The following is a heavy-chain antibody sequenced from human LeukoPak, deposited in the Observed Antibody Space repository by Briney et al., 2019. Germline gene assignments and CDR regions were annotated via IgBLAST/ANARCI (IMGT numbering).Heavy chain of an antibody. CDR2: ISAYNDNT. V-gene: IGHV1-18*01. D-gene: IGHD6-6*01. J-gene: IGHJ4*02. CDR3: ARDDEYSSSSCDY. Sequence: GASVKVSCKASGYTFTNYGISWVRQAPGQGLEWMGWISAYNDNTNYAQKLQGRVTMTTDTSTSTACMELRSLRSDDTAVYYCARDDEYSSSSCDYWGQGTLVTVSS. CDR1: GYTFTNYG.